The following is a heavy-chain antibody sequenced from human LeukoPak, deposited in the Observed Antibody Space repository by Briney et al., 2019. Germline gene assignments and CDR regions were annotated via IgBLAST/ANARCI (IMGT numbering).Heavy chain of an antibody. Sequence: ASVKLSCKASGYAFTNYTISRVRHAPGQGLEWMGGISVYNGNTNDAQKLQGRVTMTADTSTTTAYMELRSLRSDDTAVYYCARGYCSSATCRHFDYWGQGALVTVSS. V-gene: IGHV1-18*01. J-gene: IGHJ4*02. CDR2: ISVYNGNT. CDR3: ARGYCSSATCRHFDY. CDR1: GYAFTNYT. D-gene: IGHD2-2*01.